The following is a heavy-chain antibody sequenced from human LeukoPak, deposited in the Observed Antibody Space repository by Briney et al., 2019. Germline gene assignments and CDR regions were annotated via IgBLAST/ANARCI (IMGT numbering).Heavy chain of an antibody. V-gene: IGHV1-3*01. Sequence: ASVKVSRKASGYTFTSYAMHWVRQAPGQRLEWMGWINAGNGNTKYSQKFQGRVTITRDTSASTAYMELSSLRSEDTAVYYCASDLIGLLGFDYWGQGTLVTVSS. CDR3: ASDLIGLLGFDY. CDR1: GYTFTSYA. J-gene: IGHJ4*02. D-gene: IGHD1-26*01. CDR2: INAGNGNT.